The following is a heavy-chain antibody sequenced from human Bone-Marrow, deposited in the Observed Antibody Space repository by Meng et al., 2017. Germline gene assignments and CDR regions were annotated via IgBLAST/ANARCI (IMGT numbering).Heavy chain of an antibody. Sequence: SETLSLTCTVSGGSISSGGYYWSWIRQHPGKGLEWIGYIYYSGSTYYNPSLKSRVTISVDTSKNQFSLKLSSVTAADTAVYYCARATQDRIVVVPAAIDYFDYWGQGTLVTVSS. CDR2: IYYSGST. CDR1: GGSISSGGYY. D-gene: IGHD2-2*01. V-gene: IGHV4-31*03. CDR3: ARATQDRIVVVPAAIDYFDY. J-gene: IGHJ4*02.